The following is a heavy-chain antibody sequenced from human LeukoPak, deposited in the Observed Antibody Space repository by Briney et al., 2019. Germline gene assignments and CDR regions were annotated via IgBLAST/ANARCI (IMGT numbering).Heavy chain of an antibody. CDR3: ARGFLGDAFDI. CDR2: IGTVVDP. D-gene: IGHD3-3*01. Sequence: SGGSLRLPCAASGFTFSRYDMHWVRQATGKGLEWVSAIGTVVDPYYPGSVKGRFTISRENAKTSLYLQMNSLRAGDTAVYYCARGFLGDAFDIWGQGTMVTVSS. J-gene: IGHJ3*02. CDR1: GFTFSRYD. V-gene: IGHV3-13*05.